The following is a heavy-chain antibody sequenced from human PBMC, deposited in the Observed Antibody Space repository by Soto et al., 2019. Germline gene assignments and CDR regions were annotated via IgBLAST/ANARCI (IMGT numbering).Heavy chain of an antibody. V-gene: IGHV3-33*08. CDR1: GFTFSSYG. CDR2: IWYDGSNK. Sequence: GGSLRLSCAASGFTFSSYGMHWVRQAPGKGLEWVAVIWYDGSNKYYADSVKGRFTISRDNSKNTLYLQMNSLRAEDTAVYYCATSRHRAAAGTYGMDVWGQGTTVTVSS. CDR3: ATSRHRAAAGTYGMDV. J-gene: IGHJ6*02. D-gene: IGHD6-13*01.